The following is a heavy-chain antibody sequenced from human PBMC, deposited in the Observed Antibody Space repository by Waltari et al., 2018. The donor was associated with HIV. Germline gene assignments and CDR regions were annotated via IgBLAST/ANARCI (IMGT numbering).Heavy chain of an antibody. CDR3: TVGKSSGYY. CDR1: GVSFRDVW. J-gene: IGHJ4*02. D-gene: IGHD3-22*01. V-gene: IGHV3-15*07. Sequence: EVQLVESGGGLVKPGGSLRLSCAASGVSFRDVWLNWVRQAPGQGLEWVGQIKSKTEGWTTDYAAPVKGRFTISRDDSKNMLFLEMNSLNTDDTASYYCTVGKSSGYYLGQGTLVTVSS. CDR2: IKSKTEGWTT.